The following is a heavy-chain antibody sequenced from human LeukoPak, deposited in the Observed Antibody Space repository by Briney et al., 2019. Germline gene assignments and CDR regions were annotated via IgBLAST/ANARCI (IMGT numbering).Heavy chain of an antibody. J-gene: IGHJ4*02. Sequence: GGSLRLSCAASGFTFSSYDMHWVRQATGKGLEWVSAIGTAGDTYYPGSVKGRFTISRENAKNSLYLQMNSLRAGDTAVYYCARGGLFGEQGVDYWGQGTLVTVSS. V-gene: IGHV3-13*01. CDR3: ARGGLFGEQGVDY. CDR2: IGTAGDT. CDR1: GFTFSSYD. D-gene: IGHD3-10*02.